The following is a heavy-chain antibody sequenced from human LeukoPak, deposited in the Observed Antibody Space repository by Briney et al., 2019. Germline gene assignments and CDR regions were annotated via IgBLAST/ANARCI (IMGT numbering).Heavy chain of an antibody. J-gene: IGHJ3*02. CDR1: GYTFTSYD. CDR3: ARDGSSWFDAFDI. CDR2: MNPNSGNT. D-gene: IGHD6-13*01. Sequence: ASVKVSCKASGYTFTSYDINWVRQATGQGLEWMGWMNPNSGNTGYAQKFQGRVTITRDTSASTAYMELSSLRSEDTAVYYCARDGSSWFDAFDIWGQGTMVTVSS. V-gene: IGHV1-8*01.